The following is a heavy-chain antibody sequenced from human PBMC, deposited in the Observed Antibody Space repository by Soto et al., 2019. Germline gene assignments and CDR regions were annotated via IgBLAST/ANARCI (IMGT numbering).Heavy chain of an antibody. D-gene: IGHD6-6*01. V-gene: IGHV1-69*01. CDR3: ARASTTYSSSSNFDY. CDR1: GGTFSSYA. J-gene: IGHJ4*02. Sequence: QVQLVQSGAEVKKPGSSVKVYCKASGGTFSSYAISWVRQAPGQGLEWMGGIIPIFGTANYAQKFQGRVTITADESTSTAYMELSSLRSEDTALYYCARASTTYSSSSNFDYWGQGTLVTVSS. CDR2: IIPIFGTA.